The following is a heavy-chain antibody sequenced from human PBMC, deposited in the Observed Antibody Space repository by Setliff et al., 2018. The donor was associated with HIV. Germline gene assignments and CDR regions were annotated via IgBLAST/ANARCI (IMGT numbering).Heavy chain of an antibody. Sequence: SVKVSCKPSGYTFTAYGLSWVRQAPGQGLEWMGGIIPILGIANYAQKFQDRVTITADKSTSTAYMELSSLRSDDTAVYSCARVATVSHPGDYFDYWGQGTLVTVSS. J-gene: IGHJ4*02. D-gene: IGHD4-4*01. CDR2: IIPILGIA. CDR3: ARVATVSHPGDYFDY. V-gene: IGHV1-69*10. CDR1: GYTFTAYG.